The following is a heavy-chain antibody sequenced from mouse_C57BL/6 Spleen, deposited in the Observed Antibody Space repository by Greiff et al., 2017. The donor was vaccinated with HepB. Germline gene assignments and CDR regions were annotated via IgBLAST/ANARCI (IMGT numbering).Heavy chain of an antibody. D-gene: IGHD2-2*01. Sequence: EVKLMESGGGLVKPGGSLKLSCAASGFTFSDYGMHWVRQAPEKGLEWVAYISSGSSTIYYADTVKGRFTISRDNAKNTLFLQMTSLRSEDTAMYYCARHGYPLDYWGQGTTLTVSS. CDR1: GFTFSDYG. J-gene: IGHJ2*01. CDR3: ARHGYPLDY. V-gene: IGHV5-17*01. CDR2: ISSGSSTI.